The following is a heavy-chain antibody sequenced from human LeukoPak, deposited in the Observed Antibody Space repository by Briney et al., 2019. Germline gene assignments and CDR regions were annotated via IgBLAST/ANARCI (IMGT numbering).Heavy chain of an antibody. CDR1: GGSISSYY. Sequence: SETLSLTCTVSGGSISSYYWSWIRQPPGKGLEWIGYIYCSGSTNYNPSLKSRVTISVDTSKNQFSLKLSSVTAADTAVYYCARGPGYCSGGSCYSNVYYYYYYMDVWGKGTTVTVSS. CDR2: IYCSGST. D-gene: IGHD2-15*01. V-gene: IGHV4-59*01. CDR3: ARGPGYCSGGSCYSNVYYYYYYMDV. J-gene: IGHJ6*03.